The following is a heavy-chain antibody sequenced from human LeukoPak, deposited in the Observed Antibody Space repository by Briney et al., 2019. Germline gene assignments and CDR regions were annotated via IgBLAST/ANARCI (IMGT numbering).Heavy chain of an antibody. D-gene: IGHD4-23*01. J-gene: IGHJ4*02. CDR3: ARAAMTTVVTTDY. CDR1: VGTFSSYA. V-gene: IGHV1-69*13. CDR2: IIPIFGTA. Sequence: SVKVSFKASVGTFSSYAISWVRQAPGQGLEWMGGIIPIFGTANYAQKFQGRVTITADESTSTAYMELSSLRSEDTAVYYCARAAMTTVVTTDYWGQGTLVTVSS.